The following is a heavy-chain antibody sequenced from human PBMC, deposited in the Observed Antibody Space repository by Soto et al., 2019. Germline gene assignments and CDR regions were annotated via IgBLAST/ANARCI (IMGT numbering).Heavy chain of an antibody. CDR2: INPNSGGT. Sequence: ASVKVSFKASGYTFTGYYMHWVRQAPGQGLEWMGWINPNSGGTNYAQKFQGWVTMTRDTSISTAYMELSRLRSDDTAVYYCARDLGVGATTGYYYYGMDVWGQGTTVTVSS. CDR1: GYTFTGYY. J-gene: IGHJ6*02. V-gene: IGHV1-2*04. D-gene: IGHD1-26*01. CDR3: ARDLGVGATTGYYYYGMDV.